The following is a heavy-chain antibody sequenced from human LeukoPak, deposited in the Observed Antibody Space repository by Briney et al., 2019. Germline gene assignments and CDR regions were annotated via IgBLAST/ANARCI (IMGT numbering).Heavy chain of an antibody. Sequence: GGSLRLSCAASGFTFSSYAMSWVRQAPGKGLEWVSAISGSGGGTYYADSVKGRFTISRDNSKNTLYLQMNSLRAEDTAVYYCAKVQYSGSYYGVDYRGQGTLVTVSS. J-gene: IGHJ4*02. D-gene: IGHD1-26*01. CDR3: AKVQYSGSYYGVDY. CDR2: ISGSGGGT. CDR1: GFTFSSYA. V-gene: IGHV3-23*01.